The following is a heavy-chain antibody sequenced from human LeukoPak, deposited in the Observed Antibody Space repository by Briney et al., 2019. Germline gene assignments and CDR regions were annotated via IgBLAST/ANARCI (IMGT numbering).Heavy chain of an antibody. Sequence: GGSLRLSCAASGVTFSDYAMSWVRQAPGKGLEWVSTISGSGGSTYYADSVKGRFTISRDNSKNTLYLQMNSLRAEGTAVYYCAKKETYYYDSSGYDYWGQGTLVTVSS. J-gene: IGHJ4*02. V-gene: IGHV3-23*01. CDR2: ISGSGGST. D-gene: IGHD3-22*01. CDR1: GVTFSDYA. CDR3: AKKETYYYDSSGYDY.